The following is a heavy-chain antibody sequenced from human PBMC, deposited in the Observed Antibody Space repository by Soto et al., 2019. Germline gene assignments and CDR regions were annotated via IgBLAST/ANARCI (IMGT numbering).Heavy chain of an antibody. V-gene: IGHV3-30-3*01. Sequence: QVQLVESGGGVVQPGRSLRLSCAASGFTFSSYAMHWVRQAPGKGLEWVAVISYDGSNKYYADSVKGRFTISRDNSKNTLYLQMNSLRAEDTAVYYCASNSVVTGVFDYWGQGTLVTVSS. J-gene: IGHJ4*02. CDR3: ASNSVVTGVFDY. D-gene: IGHD2-15*01. CDR2: ISYDGSNK. CDR1: GFTFSSYA.